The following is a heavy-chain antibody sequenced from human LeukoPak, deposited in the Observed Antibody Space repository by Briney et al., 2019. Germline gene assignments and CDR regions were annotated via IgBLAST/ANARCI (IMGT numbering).Heavy chain of an antibody. J-gene: IGHJ4*02. CDR1: GFTFSSYW. CDR3: ARSPYGSGSYYRN. V-gene: IGHV3-7*01. D-gene: IGHD3-10*01. Sequence: GGSLRLSCAASGFTFSSYWMSWVRQAPGKGLEWVANIKQDGSEEYYVDSVKGRFTISRDNAKNSLYLQMNSLRAEDTAVYYCARSPYGSGSYYRNWGQGTLVTVSS. CDR2: IKQDGSEE.